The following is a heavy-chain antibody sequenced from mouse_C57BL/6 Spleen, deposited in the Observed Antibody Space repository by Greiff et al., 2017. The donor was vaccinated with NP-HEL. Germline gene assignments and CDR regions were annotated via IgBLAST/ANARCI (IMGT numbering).Heavy chain of an antibody. CDR1: GYAFSSSW. CDR2: IYPGDGDT. J-gene: IGHJ3*01. V-gene: IGHV1-82*01. CDR3: ARKGPFAY. Sequence: QVQLKESGPELVKPGASVKISCKASGYAFSSSWMNWVKQRPGKGLEWIGRIYPGDGDTNYNGKFKGKATLTADKSSSTAYMQLSSLTSEDSAVYFCARKGPFAYWGQGTLVTVSA.